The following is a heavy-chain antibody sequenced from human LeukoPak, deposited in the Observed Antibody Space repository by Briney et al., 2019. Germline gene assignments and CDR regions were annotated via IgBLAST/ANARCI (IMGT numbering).Heavy chain of an antibody. V-gene: IGHV1-2*02. CDR1: GYTFTVYY. Sequence: GAPVTVSCKASGYTFTVYYMHWVRQAPGQGLEWMGWINPNSGGTNYAQKFQGRVTMTRDTSISTAYMELSRLRSDDTAVYYCARDVRAGIAAAGTNYWGQGTLVTVSS. CDR2: INPNSGGT. J-gene: IGHJ4*02. CDR3: ARDVRAGIAAAGTNY. D-gene: IGHD6-13*01.